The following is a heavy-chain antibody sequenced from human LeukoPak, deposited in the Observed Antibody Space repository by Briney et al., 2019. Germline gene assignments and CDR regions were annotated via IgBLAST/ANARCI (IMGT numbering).Heavy chain of an antibody. D-gene: IGHD3-22*01. CDR1: GFTFSSYW. V-gene: IGHV3-74*01. J-gene: IGHJ4*02. CDR2: INSDGSST. Sequence: GGSLRLSCAASGFTFSSYWMHWVRQAPGKGLVWVSRINSDGSSTSYADSVKGRFTISRDNSKNTLYLQMNSLRAEDTAVYYCARERTYYYDSSGYYYFDYWGQGTLVTVSS. CDR3: ARERTYYYDSSGYYYFDY.